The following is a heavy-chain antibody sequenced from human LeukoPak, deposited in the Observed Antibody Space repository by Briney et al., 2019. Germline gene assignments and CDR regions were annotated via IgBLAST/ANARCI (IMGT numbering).Heavy chain of an antibody. CDR3: ARAFDWLYWFDP. J-gene: IGHJ5*02. Sequence: SETLSLTCTVSGGSISSSSYYWGWIRQPPGKGPEWIGSIYYSGSTYYNPSLKSRVTISVDTSKNQFSLKLSSVTAADTAVYYCARAFDWLYWFDPWGQGTLVTVSS. CDR1: GGSISSSSYY. V-gene: IGHV4-39*01. D-gene: IGHD3-9*01. CDR2: IYYSGST.